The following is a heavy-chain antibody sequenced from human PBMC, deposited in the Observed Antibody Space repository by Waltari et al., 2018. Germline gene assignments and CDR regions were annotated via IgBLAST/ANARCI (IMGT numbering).Heavy chain of an antibody. Sequence: QVQLVQSGAEVKKPGASVKVSCKASGYTFTSYAMHWVRQAPGQRLEWMGWINAGNGNTKYSQKFQGRVTITRDTSASTAYMELSSLRSEDTAVYYCARGLAVAGTGAEYYYGMDVWGQGTTVTVSS. V-gene: IGHV1-3*01. CDR3: ARGLAVAGTGAEYYYGMDV. J-gene: IGHJ6*02. CDR2: INAGNGNT. D-gene: IGHD6-19*01. CDR1: GYTFTSYA.